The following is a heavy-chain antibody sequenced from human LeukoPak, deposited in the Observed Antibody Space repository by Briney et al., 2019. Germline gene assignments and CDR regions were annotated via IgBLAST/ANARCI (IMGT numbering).Heavy chain of an antibody. D-gene: IGHD6-6*01. CDR2: ISYDGSNK. V-gene: IGHV3-30*18. CDR3: AKGIQYSSSSYFDY. Sequence: GRSLRLSCAASGFTFSSYGMHWVRQAPGKGLEWVAVISYDGSNKYYADSVKGRFTISRDNSKNTLYLQMNSPRAEDTAVYYCAKGIQYSSSSYFDYWGQGTLVTVSS. J-gene: IGHJ4*02. CDR1: GFTFSSYG.